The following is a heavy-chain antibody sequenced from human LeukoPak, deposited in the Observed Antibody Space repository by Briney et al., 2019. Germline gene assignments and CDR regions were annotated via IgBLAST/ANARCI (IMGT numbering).Heavy chain of an antibody. J-gene: IGHJ4*02. CDR1: GFTFSSYA. D-gene: IGHD3-10*01. V-gene: IGHV3-23*01. Sequence: GGSLRLSCAASGFTFSSYAMSWVRRAPGKGLGWVSAISGSGGSTYYADSVKGRFTISRDNSKNTPYLQMNSLRAEDTAVYYCAKDTRITMVRGMGYWGQGTLVTVSS. CDR2: ISGSGGST. CDR3: AKDTRITMVRGMGY.